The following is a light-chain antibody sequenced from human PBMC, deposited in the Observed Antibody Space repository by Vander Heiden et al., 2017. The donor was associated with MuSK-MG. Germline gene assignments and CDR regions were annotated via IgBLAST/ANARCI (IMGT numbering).Light chain of an antibody. J-gene: IGLJ3*02. CDR3: SAWDDSLNGPLV. CDR1: SSNIGSNT. V-gene: IGLV1-44*01. CDR2: RNN. Sequence: QSVLTQPPSASGTPGPTVTISCSGSSSNIGSNTVNWYQQLPGTAPKLLSYRNNQRPSGVPDRFSGSKSGTSASLAISGLQSEDEADYYCSAWDDSLNGPLVFGGGTKLTVL.